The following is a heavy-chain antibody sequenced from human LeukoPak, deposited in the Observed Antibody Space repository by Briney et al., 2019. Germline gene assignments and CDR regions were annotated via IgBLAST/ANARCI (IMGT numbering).Heavy chain of an antibody. D-gene: IGHD1-14*01. CDR3: ARRSRNGLDAFDI. J-gene: IGHJ3*02. CDR2: LDPNNGDT. CDR1: AYTFTGYY. V-gene: IGHV1-2*02. Sequence: ASLKLSCKASAYTFTGYYLHWVRQAPGQGFQWMGWLDPNNGDTEYAQKFQGRVTMTRDRSISTAYMDLGRLTSDDTAVYFCARRSRNGLDAFDIWGQGTMVTVSS.